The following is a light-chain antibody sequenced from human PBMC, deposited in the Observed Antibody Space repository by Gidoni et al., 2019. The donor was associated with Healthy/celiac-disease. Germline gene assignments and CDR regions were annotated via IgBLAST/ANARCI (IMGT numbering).Light chain of an antibody. CDR3: QQYGSSLWT. CDR2: GAS. Sequence: EIVLPQSTGTLSLSPAERATLSCRASQSVSSSYLAWYQQKPGQAPRRLIYGASRRATGIPERFSGSGSGTDFTLTISRLEPEDFAVYYCQQYGSSLWTFXQXTKVEIK. J-gene: IGKJ1*01. CDR1: QSVSSSY. V-gene: IGKV3-20*01.